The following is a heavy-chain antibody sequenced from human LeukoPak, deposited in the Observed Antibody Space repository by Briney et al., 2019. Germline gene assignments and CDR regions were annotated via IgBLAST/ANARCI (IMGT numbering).Heavy chain of an antibody. J-gene: IGHJ4*02. V-gene: IGHV3-23*01. CDR2: LSGSGAST. D-gene: IGHD3-10*01. CDR1: GFTFSSYA. Sequence: GGSLRLSCAASGFTFSSYAMSWVRQAPGKGLEWVSTLSGSGASTSYADSVKGRFTISRDNSKNTLYLQMNSLRAEDTAVYYCAREGSGSYFVYWGQGTLVTVSS. CDR3: AREGSGSYFVY.